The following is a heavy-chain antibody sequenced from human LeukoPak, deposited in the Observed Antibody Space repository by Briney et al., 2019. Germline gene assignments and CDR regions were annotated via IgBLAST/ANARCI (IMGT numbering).Heavy chain of an antibody. J-gene: IGHJ4*02. CDR3: AKHSGPYTSGYYGH. CDR1: GFTFSSYA. Sequence: PGGSLRLSCAASGFTFSSYAMSWVRQAPGKRLEWVSAISGGGGTTYYADSVKGRFTISRDNSKNTLFLQMNSLRAEDTAVYYCAKHSGPYTSGYYGHWGQGTLVTVSS. D-gene: IGHD3-22*01. V-gene: IGHV3-23*01. CDR2: ISGGGGTT.